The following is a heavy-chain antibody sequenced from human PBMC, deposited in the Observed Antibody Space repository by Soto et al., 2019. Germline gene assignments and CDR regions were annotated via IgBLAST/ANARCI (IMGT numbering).Heavy chain of an antibody. J-gene: IGHJ4*02. D-gene: IGHD6-19*01. CDR3: AHDSGCLFDY. CDR1: GFSLSTRDVG. CDR2: LYWDDDN. V-gene: IGHV2-5*02. Sequence: QITLKESGPTLVKPTQTLTLTCTFSGFSLSTRDVGVGWIRQPPGKALEWLALLYWDDDNRYSPSLRRRLTLSKDTSKNQVVLTMTNMDPVDTATYYCAHDSGCLFDYWGPGTLVTVSS.